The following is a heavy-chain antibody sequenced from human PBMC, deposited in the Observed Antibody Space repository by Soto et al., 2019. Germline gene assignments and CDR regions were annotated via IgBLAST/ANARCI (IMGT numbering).Heavy chain of an antibody. V-gene: IGHV1-18*04. D-gene: IGHD1-26*01. CDR2: INARNGET. Sequence: GASVKVSCKASSRLFSVYIVTWVRQAPGQGLEWMGWINARNGETHYAQNFQDRVTMTTDTYTNTAYMDLRSLRSDDTAFYYCARLISGTYSDWLDPRGQGTMVTVSS. CDR1: SRLFSVYI. CDR3: ARLISGTYSDWLDP. J-gene: IGHJ5*02.